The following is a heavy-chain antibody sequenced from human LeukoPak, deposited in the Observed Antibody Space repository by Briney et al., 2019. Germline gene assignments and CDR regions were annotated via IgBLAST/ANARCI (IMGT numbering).Heavy chain of an antibody. CDR1: GFTFSGYA. CDR2: ISGSGSNT. J-gene: IGHJ3*02. CDR3: AKNSGIGGGAFDI. V-gene: IGHV3-23*01. Sequence: GGSLRLSCAASGFTFSGYAMSWVRQAPGKGLERVSAISGSGSNTYYADSVKGRFTISRDTSKNTLYLQMNSLRAEDTALYYCAKNSGIGGGAFDIWGQGTMVTVSS. D-gene: IGHD1-26*01.